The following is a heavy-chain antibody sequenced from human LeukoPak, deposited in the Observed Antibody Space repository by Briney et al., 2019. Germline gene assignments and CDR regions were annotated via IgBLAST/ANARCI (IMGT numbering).Heavy chain of an antibody. CDR3: ARDRTLDY. CDR1: GFTLSGYH. V-gene: IGHV3-74*01. CDR2: LVPDGSDR. Sequence: GGSLRLSCAASGFTLSGYHMYCVRQVPGKGLLWVSRLVPDGSDRDYADSVKGRFIISRDDSNNILYLQMNSLRVDDTALYYCARDRTLDYWGQGTLVTVSS. J-gene: IGHJ4*02.